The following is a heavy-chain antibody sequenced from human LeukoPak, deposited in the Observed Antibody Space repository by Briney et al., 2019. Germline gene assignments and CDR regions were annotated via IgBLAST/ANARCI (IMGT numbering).Heavy chain of an antibody. CDR1: GFTVSSNY. CDR2: IYTAGTT. J-gene: IGHJ6*02. Sequence: GGSLRLSCAASGFTVSSNYTSWVRQAPGKGLEWVSIIYTAGTTYYADSVRGRFTISRDNSKNTLYLQMSSLSAEDTAVFYCAREALRSSWSRGGMDVWGQGTTVTVSS. V-gene: IGHV3-66*01. CDR3: AREALRSSWSRGGMDV. D-gene: IGHD6-13*01.